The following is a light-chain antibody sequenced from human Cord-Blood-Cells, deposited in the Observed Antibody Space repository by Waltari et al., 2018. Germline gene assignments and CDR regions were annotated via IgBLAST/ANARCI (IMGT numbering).Light chain of an antibody. J-gene: IGLJ1*01. CDR2: DVR. CDR3: SSYTSSSTYV. CDR1: SSDVGGYNH. V-gene: IGLV2-14*01. Sequence: QSALTQPASVSGSPGQSITLSCTGTSSDVGGYNHVSWYQQHPGNAPKLMIYDVRKRPSGVSNRFSGSKSGNTASLTISGLQAEDEADYYCSSYTSSSTYVFGTGTKVTVL.